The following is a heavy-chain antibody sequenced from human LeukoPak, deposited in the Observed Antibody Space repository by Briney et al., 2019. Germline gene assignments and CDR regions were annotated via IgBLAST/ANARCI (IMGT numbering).Heavy chain of an antibody. CDR2: IGGGGSGT. Sequence: GGSLRLSCAASGFTFSSSMHWVRQAPGKGLEWVSAIGGGGSGTYYADSVKGRFTISRDNSKNTLYLQMNSLRAEDTAVYYCAKVKWLVQYQFDYWGQGTLVTVSS. CDR1: GFTFSSS. CDR3: AKVKWLVQYQFDY. J-gene: IGHJ4*02. V-gene: IGHV3-23*01. D-gene: IGHD6-19*01.